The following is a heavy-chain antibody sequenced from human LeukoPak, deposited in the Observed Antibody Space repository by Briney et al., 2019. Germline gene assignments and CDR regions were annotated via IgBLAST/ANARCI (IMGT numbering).Heavy chain of an antibody. D-gene: IGHD2-2*01. V-gene: IGHV3-15*01. CDR3: TTGLNIVVVPAAMPFDAFDI. CDR1: GFTFSTYA. Sequence: GGSLRLSCAASGFTFSTYAMSWVRQAPGKGLEWVGRIKSKTDGGTTDYAAPVKGRFTISRDDSKNTLYLQMNNLKTEDTAVYYCTTGLNIVVVPAAMPFDAFDIWGQGTMVTVSS. J-gene: IGHJ3*02. CDR2: IKSKTDGGTT.